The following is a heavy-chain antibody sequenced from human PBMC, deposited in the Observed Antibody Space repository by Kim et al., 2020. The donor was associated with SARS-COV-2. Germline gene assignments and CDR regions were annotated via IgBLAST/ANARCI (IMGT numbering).Heavy chain of an antibody. V-gene: IGHV3-30*07. J-gene: IGHJ6*02. CDR3: AREKSIAARPSYYYYYGMDV. Sequence: RFTISRDNSKNTLYLQMNSLRAEDTAVYYCAREKSIAARPSYYYYYGMDVWGQGTTVTVSS. D-gene: IGHD6-6*01.